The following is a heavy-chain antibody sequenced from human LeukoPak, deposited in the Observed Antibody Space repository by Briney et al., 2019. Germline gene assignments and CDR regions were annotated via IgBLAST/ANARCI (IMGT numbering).Heavy chain of an antibody. V-gene: IGHV4-61*02. CDR3: TRGTSWFFTN. CDR1: GGSISSGSYY. Sequence: SETLSLTCTVSGGSISSGSYYWSWIRQPAGKGLEWIGRLSSSGGTTDNPSLQNRVTISRDTSQNQFFLTLTSVTAADTALYYCTRGTSWFFTNWGQGILVTVSS. J-gene: IGHJ1*01. CDR2: LSSSGGT. D-gene: IGHD6-13*01.